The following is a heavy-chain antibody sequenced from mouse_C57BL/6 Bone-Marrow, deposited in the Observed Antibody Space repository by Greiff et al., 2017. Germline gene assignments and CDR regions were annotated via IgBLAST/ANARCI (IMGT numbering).Heavy chain of an antibody. V-gene: IGHV1-69*01. D-gene: IGHD2-3*01. CDR3: ARDGYPYYFDY. Sequence: VQLQQPGAELVMPGASVKLSCKASGYTFTSYWMHWVKQRPGQGLEGIGEIDPSDSYTNYNQKSKGKSTLTVDKSSSTAYMQLSSLTSEDSAVYYCARDGYPYYFDYWGQGTTLTVSS. CDR1: GYTFTSYW. J-gene: IGHJ2*01. CDR2: IDPSDSYT.